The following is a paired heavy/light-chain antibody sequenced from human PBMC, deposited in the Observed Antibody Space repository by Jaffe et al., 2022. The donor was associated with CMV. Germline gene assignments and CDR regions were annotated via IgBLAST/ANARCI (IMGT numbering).Light chain of an antibody. CDR3: CSYAGTPYV. Sequence: QSALTQPASVSGSPGQSITISCTGSSSDIGSYDLVSWYQQHPGRAPRLVIYEVTKRPSGVSHRFSGSKSGNTASLTISGLQTDDEAHYYCCSYAGTPYVFGIGTKVTVL. CDR2: EVT. J-gene: IGLJ1*01. V-gene: IGLV2-23*02. CDR1: SSDIGSYDL.
Heavy chain of an antibody. V-gene: IGHV3-21*02. CDR2: ISGSGDYM. CDR3: ARGISVPFDP. J-gene: IGHJ5*02. D-gene: IGHD3-10*01. CDR1: GFTFSDYN. Sequence: EVQLVESGGGLVKPGGSLRLSCAASGFTFSDYNMNWVRQAPGKGLEWVSSISGSGDYMYYPDSVKGRFTISRDNAKNSLYLQMNSLRAEDTAVYYCARGISVPFDPWGQGTLVNVSS.